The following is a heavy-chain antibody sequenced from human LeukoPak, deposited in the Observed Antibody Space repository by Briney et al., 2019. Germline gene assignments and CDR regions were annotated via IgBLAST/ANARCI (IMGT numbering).Heavy chain of an antibody. Sequence: ASVTVSCKASGYTFTGYYMHWVRQAPGQGREWMGWINPNSGGTNYAQKFQGRVTITRDTSISTAYMELSRLRSDDTAVYYCARDYYDSSGYYDYWGQGTLVTVSS. D-gene: IGHD3-22*01. V-gene: IGHV1-2*02. CDR1: GYTFTGYY. J-gene: IGHJ4*02. CDR3: ARDYYDSSGYYDY. CDR2: INPNSGGT.